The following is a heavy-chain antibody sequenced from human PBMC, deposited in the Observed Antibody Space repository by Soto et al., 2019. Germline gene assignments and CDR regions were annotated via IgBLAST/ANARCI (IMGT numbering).Heavy chain of an antibody. CDR1: GYTFTSYA. V-gene: IGHV1-3*01. CDR3: ARDIVVVVAAKSVAFDI. D-gene: IGHD2-15*01. Sequence: ASVKVSWKASGYTFTSYAMHWVRQAPGQRLEWMGWINAGNGNTKYSQKFQGRVTITRDTSASTAYMELSSLRSEDTAVYYCARDIVVVVAAKSVAFDIWGQGTMVTVSS. J-gene: IGHJ3*02. CDR2: INAGNGNT.